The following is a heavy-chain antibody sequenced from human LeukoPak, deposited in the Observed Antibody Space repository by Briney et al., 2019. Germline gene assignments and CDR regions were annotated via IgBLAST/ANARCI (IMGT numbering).Heavy chain of an antibody. J-gene: IGHJ4*02. CDR2: INPSGGST. CDR1: GYTFTSYY. Sequence: ASVKVSCKASGYTFTSYYMHWVRQAPGQGLEWMGIINPSGGSTSYAQKFQGRVTMTRDTPTSTVYMELSSLRSEDTAVYYCARGGRRTWIQLWDLFDYWGQRTLVTVSS. D-gene: IGHD5-18*01. CDR3: ARGGRRTWIQLWDLFDY. V-gene: IGHV1-46*01.